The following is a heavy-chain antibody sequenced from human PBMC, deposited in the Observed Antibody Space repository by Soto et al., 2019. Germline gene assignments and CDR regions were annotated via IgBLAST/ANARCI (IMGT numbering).Heavy chain of an antibody. CDR3: ATMQVVPAAMNY. CDR2: ISGSGGST. J-gene: IGHJ4*02. D-gene: IGHD2-2*01. CDR1: GLTFSSYA. V-gene: IGHV3-23*01. Sequence: PAGSLRLSCAASGLTFSSYAMSWVCKAPGKGLEWVSAISGSGGSTYYADSVKGRFTISRDNSKNTLYLQMNSLRAEDTAVYYCATMQVVPAAMNYWGQGTLVTVSS.